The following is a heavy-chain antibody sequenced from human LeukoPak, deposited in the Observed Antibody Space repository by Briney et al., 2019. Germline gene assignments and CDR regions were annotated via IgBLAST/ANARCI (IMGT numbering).Heavy chain of an antibody. CDR3: ATEGNSSSWYYFDY. V-gene: IGHV1-24*01. CDR1: GYTLTVLS. CDR2: FDPEDGET. Sequence: GASVKVSCKVSGYTLTVLSMHWVRQAPGEGLEWMGGFDPEDGETIYAQKFQGRVTMTEDTSTDTAYMEPSSLRSEDTAVYYCATEGNSSSWYYFDYWGQGTLVTVSS. J-gene: IGHJ4*02. D-gene: IGHD6-13*01.